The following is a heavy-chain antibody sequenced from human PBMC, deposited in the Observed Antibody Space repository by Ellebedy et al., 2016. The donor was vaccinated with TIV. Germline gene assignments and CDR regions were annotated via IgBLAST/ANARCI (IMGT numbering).Heavy chain of an antibody. CDR1: GFTVSSNY. J-gene: IGHJ3*02. V-gene: IGHV3-66*01. CDR2: IYSGGST. D-gene: IGHD2-2*01. Sequence: PGGSLRLSCAASGFTVSSNYMSWVRKAPGKGLEWVSVIYSGGSTYYADSVKGRFTISRDNSKNTLYLQMNSLRAEDTAVYYCARAPTPVSLRYCSSTSCHAFDIWGQGTMVTVSS. CDR3: ARAPTPVSLRYCSSTSCHAFDI.